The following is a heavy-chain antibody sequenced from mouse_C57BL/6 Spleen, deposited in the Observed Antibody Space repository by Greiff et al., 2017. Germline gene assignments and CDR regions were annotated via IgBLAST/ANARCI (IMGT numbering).Heavy chain of an antibody. CDR1: GFTFSDYG. CDR3: ARLYDGYYAYAMDY. Sequence: EVNVVESGGGLVKPGGSLKLSCAASGFTFSDYGMHWVRQAPEKGLEWVAYISSGSSTIYYADTVKGRFTISRDNAKNTLFLQMTSLRSEDTAMYYCARLYDGYYAYAMDYWGQGTSVTVSS. V-gene: IGHV5-17*01. D-gene: IGHD2-3*01. CDR2: ISSGSSTI. J-gene: IGHJ4*01.